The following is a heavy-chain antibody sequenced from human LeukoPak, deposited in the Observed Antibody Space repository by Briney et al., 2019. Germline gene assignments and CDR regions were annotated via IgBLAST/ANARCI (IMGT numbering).Heavy chain of an antibody. J-gene: IGHJ3*02. D-gene: IGHD3-22*01. CDR2: IIPIFGTA. V-gene: IGHV1-69*05. CDR1: GGTFSSYA. Sequence: ASVKVSCKASGGTFSSYAISWVRQAPGQGLEWMGRIIPIFGTANYAQKFQGRVTITTDESTSTAYMELSSLRSEDTAVYYCARDQHPHYYDSSGYTNAFDIWGQGTMVTVSS. CDR3: ARDQHPHYYDSSGYTNAFDI.